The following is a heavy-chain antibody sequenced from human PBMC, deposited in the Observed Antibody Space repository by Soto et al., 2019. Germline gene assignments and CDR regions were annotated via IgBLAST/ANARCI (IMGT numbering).Heavy chain of an antibody. D-gene: IGHD3-22*01. CDR3: ARALYYHESSVLGGFDY. CDR1: GYRFTSYG. V-gene: IGHV5-51*01. J-gene: IGHJ4*02. Sequence: XESLKVSRKGFGYRFTSYGISWVRQMPGKGLEGMGAIYPGDSVTEWSPSFQGQVTISADKSISTAYLQWSSLQAADTAMYYCARALYYHESSVLGGFDYWCQGTLVTVSS. CDR2: IYPGDSVT.